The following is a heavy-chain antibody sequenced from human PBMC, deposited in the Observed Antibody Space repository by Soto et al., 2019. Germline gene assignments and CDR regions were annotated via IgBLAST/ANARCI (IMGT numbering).Heavy chain of an antibody. CDR2: ISYDGSNR. CDR3: AKDKDAFWSAYSSTEVRHYYFYYMDV. Sequence: GGSLRLSCAASGFTFSSYGMHWVRQAPGKGLEWVAVISYDGSNRYYADSVKGRFTISRDNAKNSLYLQMNGLRPEDTALYYCAKDKDAFWSAYSSTEVRHYYFYYMDVWGKGTTVTVSS. J-gene: IGHJ6*03. CDR1: GFTFSSYG. V-gene: IGHV3-30*18. D-gene: IGHD3-3*01.